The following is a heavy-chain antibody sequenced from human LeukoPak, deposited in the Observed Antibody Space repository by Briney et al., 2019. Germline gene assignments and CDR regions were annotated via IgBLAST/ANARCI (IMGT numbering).Heavy chain of an antibody. V-gene: IGHV3-21*01. Sequence: GGSLRLSCAGSGFTFSSYEMNWVRQAPGKGLEWVSSISSGSSYIYYADSVKGRFTISRDNAKNSLYLQMNSLRAEDTAVYYCARDDIAVATCFDYWGQGTLVTVSS. CDR1: GFTFSSYE. J-gene: IGHJ4*02. CDR2: ISSGSSYI. D-gene: IGHD6-19*01. CDR3: ARDDIAVATCFDY.